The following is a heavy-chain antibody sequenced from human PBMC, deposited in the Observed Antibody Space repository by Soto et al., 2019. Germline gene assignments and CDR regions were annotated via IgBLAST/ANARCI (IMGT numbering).Heavy chain of an antibody. CDR2: IYYSGST. V-gene: IGHV4-30-4*01. Sequence: SETLSLTCTVSGGSIISGDYYWSWIRQPPGKGLEWIGYIYYSGSTYYNPSLKSRVTISVDTSKNQFSLKLSSVTAADTAVYYCARSSVGTINSDYWGQGPLVTVSS. CDR1: GGSIISGDYY. D-gene: IGHD6-19*01. J-gene: IGHJ4*02. CDR3: ARSSVGTINSDY.